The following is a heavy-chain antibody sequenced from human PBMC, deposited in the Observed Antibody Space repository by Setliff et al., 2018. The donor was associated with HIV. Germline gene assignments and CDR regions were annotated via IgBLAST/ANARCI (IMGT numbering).Heavy chain of an antibody. J-gene: IGHJ4*02. Sequence: KVSCKASGYTFTSYYMHWVRQAPGQGLEWMGIINPSGGSTSYAQKFQGRVTMTRDTSTSTVYMELSSLRSEDTAVYYCARDRSHSSMGATDRPIDYWGQGTLVTVSS. CDR1: GYTFTSYY. CDR3: ARDRSHSSMGATDRPIDY. V-gene: IGHV1-46*01. D-gene: IGHD1-26*01. CDR2: INPSGGST.